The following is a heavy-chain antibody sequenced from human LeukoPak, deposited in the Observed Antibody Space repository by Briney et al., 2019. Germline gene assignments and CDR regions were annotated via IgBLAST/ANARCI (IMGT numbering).Heavy chain of an antibody. J-gene: IGHJ4*02. CDR2: IIPIFGTA. D-gene: IGHD5-24*01. V-gene: IGHV1-69*05. Sequence: SVKVSCKASGGTFSSYAISWVRQAPGQGLEWMGGIIPIFGTANYAQKFQGRVTITTGESTSTAYMELSSLRSEDTAVYYCATRRDGYNSPHELDYWGQGTLVTVSS. CDR1: GGTFSSYA. CDR3: ATRRDGYNSPHELDY.